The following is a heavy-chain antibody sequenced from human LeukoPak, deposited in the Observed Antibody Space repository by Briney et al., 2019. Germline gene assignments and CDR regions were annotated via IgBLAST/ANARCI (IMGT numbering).Heavy chain of an antibody. CDR2: IKQDGSER. J-gene: IGHJ3*01. D-gene: IGHD1-7*01. CDR1: GFMFSRHW. Sequence: GGSLRLSCAPSGFMFSRHWMSWVRQAPGKGPEWVANIKQDGSERYYVGSVKGRFTISRDNAKNLLYLQMNSLRAEDTAVYYCAKYQTGTWTSYDSSDVWGQGTLVTVSS. V-gene: IGHV3-7*01. CDR3: AKYQTGTWTSYDSSDV.